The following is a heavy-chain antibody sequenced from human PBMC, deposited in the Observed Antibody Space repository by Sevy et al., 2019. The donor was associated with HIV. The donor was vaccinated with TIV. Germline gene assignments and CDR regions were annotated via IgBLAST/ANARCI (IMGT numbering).Heavy chain of an antibody. V-gene: IGHV3-23*01. D-gene: IGHD6-13*01. Sequence: GGSLRLSCAASGFTFSNYGMNWVRQAPGKGLEWVSVIHNTGDTTHYADSVKGRFTISRDNSENTLYLQMNSLRAEDTAVYYCVKGGSIAAAGTDAFVIWRQGTMVTVSS. CDR2: IHNTGDTT. CDR1: GFTFSNYG. CDR3: VKGGSIAAAGTDAFVI. J-gene: IGHJ3*02.